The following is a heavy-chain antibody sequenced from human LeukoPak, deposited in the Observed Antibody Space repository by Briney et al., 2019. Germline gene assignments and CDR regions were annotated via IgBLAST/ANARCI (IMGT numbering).Heavy chain of an antibody. Sequence: GASVTVSCKASGYTFTGYYMHWVRQAPGQGHEWMGRINPNSGGTNYAQKFQGRVTMTGDTSISTAYMELSRLRSDDTAVYYCARYSGSYSGFDYWGQGTLVTVSP. D-gene: IGHD1-26*01. CDR3: ARYSGSYSGFDY. CDR2: INPNSGGT. CDR1: GYTFTGYY. J-gene: IGHJ4*02. V-gene: IGHV1-2*06.